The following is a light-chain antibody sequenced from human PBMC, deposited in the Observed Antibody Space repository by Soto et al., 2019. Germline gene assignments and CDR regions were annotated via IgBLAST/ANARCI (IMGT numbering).Light chain of an antibody. CDR3: CSYAGSYPWV. V-gene: IGLV2-11*01. J-gene: IGLJ3*02. CDR1: SSDVGGYNY. Sequence: QSALTQPRSVSGSPGQSVTISCTGTSSDVGGYNYVSWYQQHPGKAPKLMIYDVSKRPSGVPDRFSGSKSGNPASLTIAGLQAEDEADYFCCSYAGSYPWVFGGGTKLTVL. CDR2: DVS.